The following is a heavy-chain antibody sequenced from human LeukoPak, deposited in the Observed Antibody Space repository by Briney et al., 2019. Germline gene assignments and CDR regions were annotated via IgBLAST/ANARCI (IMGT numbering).Heavy chain of an antibody. J-gene: IGHJ4*02. CDR1: GFTFSGSA. Sequence: GGSLRLSCAASGFTFSGSAMHWVRQASGKGLEWVGRIRSKANSYATAYAASVKGRFTISRDDSKNTAYLQMNSLKTEDTAVYCCTRRDGYNFVDYWGQGTLVTVSS. V-gene: IGHV3-73*01. CDR2: IRSKANSYAT. D-gene: IGHD5-24*01. CDR3: TRRDGYNFVDY.